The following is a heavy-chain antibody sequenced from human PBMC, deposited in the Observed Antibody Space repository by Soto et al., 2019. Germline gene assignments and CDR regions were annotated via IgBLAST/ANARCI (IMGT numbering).Heavy chain of an antibody. CDR1: GYTFSSYG. Sequence: GASVKVSCKSSGYTFSSYGVSWVRQAPGQGLEWLGWISTYTGNTKHAQKFQDRVTLTTEASTSTAYMELRSLRSDDTAVYYCVRDRCTTDRCYTHHFGAWRQGTTVTVSS. V-gene: IGHV1-18*04. J-gene: IGHJ6*02. CDR3: VRDRCTTDRCYTHHFGA. D-gene: IGHD2-8*01. CDR2: ISTYTGNT.